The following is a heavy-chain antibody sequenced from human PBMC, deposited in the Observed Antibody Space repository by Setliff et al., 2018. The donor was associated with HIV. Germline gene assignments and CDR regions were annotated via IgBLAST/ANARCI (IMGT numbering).Heavy chain of an antibody. D-gene: IGHD6-19*01. CDR2: MNQSGTT. Sequence: PSETLSLTCSVYGTSFSDHYWSWVRQTPGKGLEWIGEMNQSGTTYYNPSLKSRVTILMDTSNKQFSVRLRSVTAADTATYYCARHRQWHLLPDHWGQGVWVTVSS. CDR1: GTSFSDHY. V-gene: IGHV4-34*01. CDR3: ARHRQWHLLPDH. J-gene: IGHJ4*02.